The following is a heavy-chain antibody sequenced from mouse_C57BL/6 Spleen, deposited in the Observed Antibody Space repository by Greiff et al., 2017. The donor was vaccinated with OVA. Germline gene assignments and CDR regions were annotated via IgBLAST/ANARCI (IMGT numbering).Heavy chain of an antibody. Sequence: VQLQQSGAELVRPGASVTLSCKASGYTFTDYEMHWVKQTPVHGLEWIGAIDPETGGTAYNQKFKGKAILTADKSSSTAYMELRSLTSEDSAVYYCARGRTTVVATRYWYFDVWGTGTTVTVSS. J-gene: IGHJ1*03. CDR3: ARGRTTVVATRYWYFDV. V-gene: IGHV1-15*01. CDR2: IDPETGGT. D-gene: IGHD1-1*01. CDR1: GYTFTDYE.